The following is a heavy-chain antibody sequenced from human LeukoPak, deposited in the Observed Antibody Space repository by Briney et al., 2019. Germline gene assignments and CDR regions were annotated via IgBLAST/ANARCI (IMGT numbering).Heavy chain of an antibody. V-gene: IGHV4-59*01. CDR1: GGSISSYY. CDR2: IYYSGST. J-gene: IGHJ6*03. D-gene: IGHD6-13*01. CDR3: ARGRVSSSTWYSTYYYYFYMDV. Sequence: SETLSLTCTVSGGSISSYYWSWIRQPPGKGLEWIGYIYYSGSTNYNPSLKSRVTISADTSKNQFSLKLSSATAADTAVYLCARGRVSSSTWYSTYYYYFYMDVWGKGTTVTVSS.